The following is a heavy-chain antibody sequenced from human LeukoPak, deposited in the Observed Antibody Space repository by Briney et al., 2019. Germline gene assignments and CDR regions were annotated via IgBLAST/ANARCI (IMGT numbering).Heavy chain of an antibody. J-gene: IGHJ4*02. V-gene: IGHV1-2*02. CDR2: INPNNGGT. CDR3: ARDHEGFVLRFLEWLSPFDY. Sequence: ASVKVSCKASGYTFIGYYMHWVRQAPGQGLEWMGWINPNNGGTNYAQKFQGRVTMTSDTSISTAYMDLSSLRSDDTAVYYCARDHEGFVLRFLEWLSPFDYWGQGTLVTVSS. CDR1: GYTFIGYY. D-gene: IGHD3-3*01.